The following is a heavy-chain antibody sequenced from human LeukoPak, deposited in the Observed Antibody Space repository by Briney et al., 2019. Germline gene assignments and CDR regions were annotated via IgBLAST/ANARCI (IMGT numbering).Heavy chain of an antibody. J-gene: IGHJ4*02. CDR1: GFTFSSYA. V-gene: IGHV3-23*01. CDR3: AKAYYYDSSGYYDY. D-gene: IGHD3-22*01. CDR2: ITGSGGIT. Sequence: PGGSLRLSCAASGFTFSSYAMSWVRQAPGKGLEWVSAITGSGGITYYADSVKGRFTISRDNSKNTLYVQMNSLRAEGTAVYYCAKAYYYDSSGYYDYWGQGTLVTVSS.